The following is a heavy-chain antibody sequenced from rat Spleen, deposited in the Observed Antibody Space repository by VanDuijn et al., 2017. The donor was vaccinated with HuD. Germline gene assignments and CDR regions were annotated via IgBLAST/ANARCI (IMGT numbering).Heavy chain of an antibody. J-gene: IGHJ2*01. CDR2: IIYDGSRT. D-gene: IGHD1-1*01. CDR3: ARHPDYSNYFDY. V-gene: IGHV5S10*01. Sequence: EVQLVESGGDLVQPGRSLKLSCAASGFIFSDYNMAWVRQAPKKGLEWVATIIYDGSRTYYRDSVKGRFIISRDNAKSTLYLQMDSLRSEDTATYYCARHPDYSNYFDYWGQGVMVTVSS. CDR1: GFIFSDYN.